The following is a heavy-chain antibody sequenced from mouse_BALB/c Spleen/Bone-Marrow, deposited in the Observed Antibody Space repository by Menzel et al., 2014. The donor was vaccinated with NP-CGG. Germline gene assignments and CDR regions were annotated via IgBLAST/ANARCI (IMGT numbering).Heavy chain of an antibody. J-gene: IGHJ4*01. CDR1: GYTFTDYW. CDR2: IDTSDSYT. Sequence: QVQLQQPGAELVMPGASVKMSCKASGYTFTDYWMHWVKQRPGQGLEWIGAIDTSDSYTSYNQKFKGKATLTADESSSTAYMQLSSLTSEDSAVYYCAREDYGYGAMDYWGQGTSVTVSS. D-gene: IGHD2-2*01. CDR3: AREDYGYGAMDY. V-gene: IGHV1-69*01.